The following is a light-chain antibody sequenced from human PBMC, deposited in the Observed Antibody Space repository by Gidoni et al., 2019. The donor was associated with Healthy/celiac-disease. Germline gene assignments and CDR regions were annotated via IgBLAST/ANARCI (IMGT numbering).Light chain of an antibody. CDR3: QQYNSYPVT. CDR1: QSISSW. Sequence: DIQMTQSPSTLSASVGDRVTITCRASQSISSWLSWYQQKPGKAPKLLIYTASSLESGVPSRFSGSGSGTEFTLTISSLQPDDFATYYCQQYNSYPVTFXQXTKVEIK. J-gene: IGKJ1*01. CDR2: TAS. V-gene: IGKV1-5*03.